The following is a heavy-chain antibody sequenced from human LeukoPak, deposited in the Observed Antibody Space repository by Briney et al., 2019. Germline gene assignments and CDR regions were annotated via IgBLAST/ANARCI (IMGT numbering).Heavy chain of an antibody. Sequence: PSGTLSLTCAVSGGSISSNWWSWVRQPPGKGLEWIGEIDHSGSTNYNPSLKSRVTISVDKSESQFSLKLSSVTAADTAVYYCARVVDTGIPWGWGQGTLVTVSS. V-gene: IGHV4-4*02. D-gene: IGHD5-18*01. J-gene: IGHJ4*02. CDR3: ARVVDTGIPWG. CDR1: GGSISSNW. CDR2: IDHSGST.